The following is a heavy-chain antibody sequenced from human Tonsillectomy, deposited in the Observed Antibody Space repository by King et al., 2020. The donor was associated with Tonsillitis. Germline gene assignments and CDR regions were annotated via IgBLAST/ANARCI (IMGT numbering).Heavy chain of an antibody. CDR2: IYYNGST. D-gene: IGHD3-3*01. Sequence: LQLQESGPGLVKPSETLSLTCTVSGGSISSSSYYWGWIRQPPGKGVEWIGSIYYNGSTYYNPSLKSRVTISVDTAKNQFSLKLSSVTAADTAVYYCASSLHVGYYDFWSGYHDYWGQGTLVTVPS. CDR1: GGSISSSSYY. J-gene: IGHJ4*02. V-gene: IGHV4-39*01. CDR3: ASSLHVGYYDFWSGYHDY.